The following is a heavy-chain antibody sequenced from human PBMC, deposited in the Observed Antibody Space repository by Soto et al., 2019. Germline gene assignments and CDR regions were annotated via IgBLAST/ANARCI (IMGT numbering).Heavy chain of an antibody. D-gene: IGHD6-13*01. CDR1: GYTFTGYY. Sequence: ASVKVSCKASGYTFTGYYMHWVRQAPGQRLGWMGWINPNSGGTNYAQKFQGRVTMTRDTSISTAYMELSRLRSDDTAVYYCAREPPGYSSSWYRYYYYYGMDVWGQGTTVTVSS. CDR3: AREPPGYSSSWYRYYYYYGMDV. J-gene: IGHJ6*02. V-gene: IGHV1-2*02. CDR2: INPNSGGT.